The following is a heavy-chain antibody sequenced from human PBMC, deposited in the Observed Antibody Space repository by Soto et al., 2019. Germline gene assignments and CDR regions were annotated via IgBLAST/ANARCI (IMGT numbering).Heavy chain of an antibody. CDR1: GFTFSSYS. CDR2: ISSSSSYI. D-gene: IGHD6-6*01. Sequence: EVQLVESGGGLVKPGGSLRLSCAASGFTFSSYSMNWVRQAPGKGLEWVSSISSSSSYIYYADSVKGRFTISRDNAKNSLYLQMNSLRAEDTAVYYCARDRTRLGMAARPPFDYWGQGTLVTVSS. J-gene: IGHJ4*02. V-gene: IGHV3-21*01. CDR3: ARDRTRLGMAARPPFDY.